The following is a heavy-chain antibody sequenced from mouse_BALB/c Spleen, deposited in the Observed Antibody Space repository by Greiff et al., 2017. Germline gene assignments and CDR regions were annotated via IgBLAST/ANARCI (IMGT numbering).Heavy chain of an antibody. J-gene: IGHJ3*01. D-gene: IGHD2-4*01. CDR3: ARGIYYDYEGEAFAY. V-gene: IGHV3-6*02. CDR2: ISYDGSN. CDR1: GYSITSGYY. Sequence: DVKLVESGPGLVKPSQSLSLTCSVTGYSITSGYYWNWIRQFPGNKLEWMGYISYDGSNNYNPSLKNRISITRDTSKNQFFLKLNSVTTEDTATYYCARGIYYDYEGEAFAYWGQGTLVTVSA.